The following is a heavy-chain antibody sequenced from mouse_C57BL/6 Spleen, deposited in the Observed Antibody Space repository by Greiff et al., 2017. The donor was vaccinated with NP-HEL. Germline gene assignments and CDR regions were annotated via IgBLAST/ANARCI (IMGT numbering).Heavy chain of an antibody. CDR3: ARGFDV. CDR1: GYAFSSSW. V-gene: IGHV1-82*01. CDR2: IYPGDGDT. J-gene: IGHJ1*03. Sequence: VKLMESGPELVKPGASVKISCKASGYAFSSSWMNWVKQRPGKGLEWIGRIYPGDGDTNYNGKFKGKATLTADKSSSTAYMQLSSLTSEDSAVYFCARGFDVWGTGTTVTVSS.